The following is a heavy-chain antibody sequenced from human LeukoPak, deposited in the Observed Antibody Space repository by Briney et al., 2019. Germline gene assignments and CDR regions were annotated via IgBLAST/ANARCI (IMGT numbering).Heavy chain of an antibody. CDR1: GYTFTSYG. CDR2: ISAYNGNT. V-gene: IGHV1-18*01. Sequence: ASVKVSCKASGYTFTSYGISWVRQAPGQGLEWMGWISAYNGNTNYAQKLQGRVTMTTDTSTSTAYMELRSLRSDDTAVYYCATLGVISSIAALDAFDIWGQGTMVTVSS. CDR3: ATLGVISSIAALDAFDI. D-gene: IGHD6-6*01. J-gene: IGHJ3*02.